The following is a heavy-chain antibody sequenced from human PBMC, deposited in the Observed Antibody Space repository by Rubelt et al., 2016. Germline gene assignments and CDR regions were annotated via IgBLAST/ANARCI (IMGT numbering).Heavy chain of an antibody. CDR3: VRDRGSNWYIRYAFDV. Sequence: QLQLQESGPGLVRPSETLSLTCTVPGGSISSSTHYWGWIRQPPGKGLEWIGLIYYAGNTYCNPSLQSRVTLSVDTSKTRFALRLTPVTAADTAIYYCVRDRGSNWYIRYAFDVWGQGTMVTVSS. V-gene: IGHV4-39*02. CDR2: IYYAGNT. D-gene: IGHD6-13*01. J-gene: IGHJ3*01. CDR1: GGSISSSTHY.